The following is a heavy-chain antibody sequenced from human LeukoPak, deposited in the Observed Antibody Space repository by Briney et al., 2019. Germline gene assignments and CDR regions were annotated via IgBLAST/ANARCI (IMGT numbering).Heavy chain of an antibody. V-gene: IGHV4-4*07. D-gene: IGHD3-10*01. J-gene: IGHJ4*02. CDR1: GGSISSYY. Sequence: SETLSLTCTVSGGSISSYYWSWIRQPAGKGLEWIGRIYTSGSTNYNPSLKSRVTMSVDTSKNQLSLKLSSVTAADTAVYYCASSPESSGSYHWGQGTLVTVSS. CDR2: IYTSGST. CDR3: ASSPESSGSYH.